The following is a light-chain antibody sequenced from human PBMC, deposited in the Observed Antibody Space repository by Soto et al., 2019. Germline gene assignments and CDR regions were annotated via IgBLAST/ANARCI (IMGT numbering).Light chain of an antibody. Sequence: EIEMTQSASTLSLSAGERATLSCGASQTVSSYLLWYQQKNGQAPRLLIYDASNRASGTPARFSGSGYETDFNLTISSLEPEDFAVYYCQHRMNWPLTFGQGTRLEIK. CDR2: DAS. V-gene: IGKV3-11*01. CDR1: QTVSSY. CDR3: QHRMNWPLT. J-gene: IGKJ5*01.